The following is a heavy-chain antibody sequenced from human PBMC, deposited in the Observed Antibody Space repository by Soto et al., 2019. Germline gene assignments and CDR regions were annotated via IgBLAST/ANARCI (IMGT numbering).Heavy chain of an antibody. Sequence: EVQLLESGGGLLQPGGSLRLSCAASGFTFSSYVMSWVRQAPGKGLEWVSAISGSGYTTYYADSVKGRFTISRDNSKNTLYVQVNSLRAEDTAVYYCAKDYYSSGSPWGFDYWGQGTLVTVSS. V-gene: IGHV3-23*01. J-gene: IGHJ4*02. CDR1: GFTFSSYV. D-gene: IGHD3-10*01. CDR2: ISGSGYTT. CDR3: AKDYYSSGSPWGFDY.